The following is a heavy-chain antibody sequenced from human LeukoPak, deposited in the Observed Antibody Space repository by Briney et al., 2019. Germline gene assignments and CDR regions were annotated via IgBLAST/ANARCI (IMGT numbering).Heavy chain of an antibody. CDR1: GGSISSSSYY. CDR2: IYYSGST. Sequence: SETLSLTCTVSGGSISSSSYYWGWIRQPPGKGLEWIGSIYYSGSTYYNPSLKSRVTISVDTSKNQFSLKLSSVTAADTAVYYCARHVGSLLYSWRVDYWGQGTLVTVSS. V-gene: IGHV4-39*01. J-gene: IGHJ4*02. D-gene: IGHD2-2*02. CDR3: ARHVGSLLYSWRVDY.